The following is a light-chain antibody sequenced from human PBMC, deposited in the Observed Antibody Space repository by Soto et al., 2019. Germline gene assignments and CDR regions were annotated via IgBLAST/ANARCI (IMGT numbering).Light chain of an antibody. CDR1: QSISSY. V-gene: IGKV1-39*01. J-gene: IGKJ4*01. CDR2: AAS. CDR3: QQSYSTLGLT. Sequence: DIQMTQSPSSLSASVGDRVTITCRASQSISSYLNWYQQKPGKAPKLLIYAASSLQSGVPSRFSGSGSGTDFTLTISSLQPEDFATYYCQQSYSTLGLTFGGGTQVEI.